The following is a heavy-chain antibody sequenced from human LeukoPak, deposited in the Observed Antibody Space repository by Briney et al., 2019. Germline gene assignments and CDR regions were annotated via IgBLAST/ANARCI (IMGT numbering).Heavy chain of an antibody. CDR1: GFTFSSYG. V-gene: IGHV3-30*02. CDR3: AKDRGVVIFDY. Sequence: GGSLRLSCAASGFTFSSYGMYWVRQAPGKGLEWVAFIRYDGSNKYYADSVKGRFTISRDNSKNTLYLQMNSLKPEDTAMYYCAKDRGVVIFDYWGQGTLVTVSS. J-gene: IGHJ4*02. CDR2: IRYDGSNK. D-gene: IGHD3-3*01.